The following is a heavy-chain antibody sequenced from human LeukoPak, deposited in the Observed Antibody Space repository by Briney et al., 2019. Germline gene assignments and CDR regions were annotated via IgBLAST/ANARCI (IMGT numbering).Heavy chain of an antibody. Sequence: PSETLSLTCTVSGGSISSYYWSWIRQPPGKGLEWIGSIYYSGTIYFSGSSDYNPSLKSRVTISGDTSKNQFSLKLSSVTAADTAVYYCARVDFYDILTGYYTNAFDIWGQGTMVTVSS. CDR2: IYYSGTIYFSGSS. J-gene: IGHJ3*02. D-gene: IGHD3-9*01. CDR1: GGSISSYY. V-gene: IGHV4-59*12. CDR3: ARVDFYDILTGYYTNAFDI.